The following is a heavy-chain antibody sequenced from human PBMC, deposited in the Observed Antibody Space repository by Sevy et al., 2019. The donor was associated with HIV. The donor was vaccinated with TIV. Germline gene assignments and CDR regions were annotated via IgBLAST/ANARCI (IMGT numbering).Heavy chain of an antibody. D-gene: IGHD6-13*01. Sequence: ASVKVSCKASGYTFTSYGISWVRQAPGQGLEWMGWISAYNGNTNYSQKLQGRVTMTTDTSTSTAYMELRSLRSDDTAVYYCAREGRKEKAAAESNFDYWGQGTLVTVSS. J-gene: IGHJ4*02. CDR3: AREGRKEKAAAESNFDY. CDR1: GYTFTSYG. CDR2: ISAYNGNT. V-gene: IGHV1-18*01.